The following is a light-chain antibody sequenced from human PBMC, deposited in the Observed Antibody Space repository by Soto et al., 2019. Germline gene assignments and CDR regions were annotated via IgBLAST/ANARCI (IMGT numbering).Light chain of an antibody. Sequence: DIRMTQSPSSLSASVGDKITITCRASQGINNFLAWYHQKPGEVPKLLIYDASTLQSGVSSRFSGSGSGTLFTLTINSLQPADVGSYYCQKYNSVPRTFGQGTRVEVK. J-gene: IGKJ1*01. V-gene: IGKV1-27*01. CDR1: QGINNF. CDR3: QKYNSVPRT. CDR2: DAS.